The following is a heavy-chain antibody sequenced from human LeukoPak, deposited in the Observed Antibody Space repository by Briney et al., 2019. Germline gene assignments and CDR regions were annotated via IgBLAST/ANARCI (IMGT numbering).Heavy chain of an antibody. CDR2: ISGSGGST. V-gene: IGHV3-23*01. CDR1: GFTFSSYA. Sequence: PGGSLRLSCAASGFTFSSYAMSWVRQAPGKGLEWVSAISGSGGSTYYADSVKGRFTISRDNSRNTLYLRMNSLRAEDTAVYYCAKAPRYFDWLSVDYWGQGTLVTVSS. J-gene: IGHJ4*02. CDR3: AKAPRYFDWLSVDY. D-gene: IGHD3-9*01.